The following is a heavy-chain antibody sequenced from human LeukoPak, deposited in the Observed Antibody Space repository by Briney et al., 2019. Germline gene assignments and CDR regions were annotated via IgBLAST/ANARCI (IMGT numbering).Heavy chain of an antibody. D-gene: IGHD6-19*01. CDR1: GYRFTDVG. CDR3: ARGGGLVPGTWFDP. J-gene: IGHJ5*02. CDR2: ISAYRGNT. Sequence: GASVKVSCKASGYRFTDVGISWVRQAPGQGLEWVGWISAYRGNTNYAQAFQDRATMTADAPTSTAYLELRSLRSDDTAVYYCARGGGLVPGTWFDPWGQGTLVTVSS. V-gene: IGHV1-18*01.